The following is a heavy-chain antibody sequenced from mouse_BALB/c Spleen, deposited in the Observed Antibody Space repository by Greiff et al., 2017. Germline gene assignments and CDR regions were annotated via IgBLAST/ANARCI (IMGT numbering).Heavy chain of an antibody. J-gene: IGHJ4*01. CDR3: AKLMITGHYAMDY. D-gene: IGHD2-4*01. V-gene: IGHV2-6-5*01. CDR1: GFSLTDYG. Sequence: QVQLQQSGPGLVAPSQSLSITCTVSGFSLTDYGVSWIRQPPGKGLDWLGVIWGGGTTYYNSALKSRLSISKYTSKSQVFLKMNSLQTDDTAMYYCAKLMITGHYAMDYWGQGTSVTVSS. CDR2: IWGGGTT.